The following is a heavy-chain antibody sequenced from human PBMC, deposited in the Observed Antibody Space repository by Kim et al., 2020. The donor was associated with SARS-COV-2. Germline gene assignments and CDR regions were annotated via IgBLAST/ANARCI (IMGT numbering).Heavy chain of an antibody. CDR3: ANQGFDWLFPPGVGFDY. V-gene: IGHV3-30*18. J-gene: IGHJ4*02. CDR1: GFTFSSYG. CDR2: ISYDGSNK. Sequence: GGSLRLSCAASGFTFSSYGMHWVRQAPGKGLEWVAVISYDGSNKYYADSVKGRFTISRDNSKNTLYLQMNSLRAEDTAVYYCANQGFDWLFPPGVGFDYWGQGTLVTVSS. D-gene: IGHD3-9*01.